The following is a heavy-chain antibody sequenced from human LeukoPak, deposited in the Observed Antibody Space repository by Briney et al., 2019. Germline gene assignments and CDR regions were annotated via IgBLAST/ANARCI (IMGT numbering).Heavy chain of an antibody. D-gene: IGHD3-10*01. V-gene: IGHV3-7*03. CDR1: GFTFSSYW. CDR3: AKNSEETTYYYGSGSLNWFDP. J-gene: IGHJ5*02. CDR2: IRKDGGDK. Sequence: GGSLTLSCAASGFTFSSYWMSWARQAPGKGLEWVANIRKDGGDKYYVDSVKGRFTISRDNAKNSLSLQMSSLRAEDTAVYYCAKNSEETTYYYGSGSLNWFDPWGQGTLVTVSS.